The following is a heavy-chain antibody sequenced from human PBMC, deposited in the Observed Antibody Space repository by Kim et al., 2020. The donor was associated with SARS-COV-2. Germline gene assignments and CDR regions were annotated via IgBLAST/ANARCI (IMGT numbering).Heavy chain of an antibody. J-gene: IGHJ3*01. CDR3: ARGSWAGYSSGWN. Sequence: YAKKFQGRVTMTRNTSISTAYMELNSLRSEDTAVYYCARGSWAGYSSGWNWGQGTMVTVSS. V-gene: IGHV1-8*01. D-gene: IGHD6-19*01.